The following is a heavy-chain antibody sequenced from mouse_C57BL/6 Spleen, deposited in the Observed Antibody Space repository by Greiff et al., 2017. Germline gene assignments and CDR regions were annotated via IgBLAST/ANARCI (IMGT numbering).Heavy chain of an antibody. J-gene: IGHJ1*03. CDR3: ARDPVYYYGSSYGWYFDV. CDR2: ISYDGSN. V-gene: IGHV3-6*01. CDR1: GYSITSGYY. D-gene: IGHD1-1*01. Sequence: VQLQQSGPGLVKPSQSLSLTCSVTGYSITSGYYWNWIRQFPGNKLEWMGYISYDGSNNYNPSLKNRISITRDTSKNQFFLKLNSVTTEDTATYYCARDPVYYYGSSYGWYFDVWGTGTTVTVSS.